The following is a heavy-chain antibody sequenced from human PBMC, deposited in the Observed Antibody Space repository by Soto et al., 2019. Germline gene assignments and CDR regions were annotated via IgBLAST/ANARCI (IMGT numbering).Heavy chain of an antibody. CDR3: ARHGVAYCGGDCSSGMDV. CDR2: IYPGDSDT. J-gene: IGHJ6*02. V-gene: IGHV5-51*01. D-gene: IGHD2-21*02. Sequence: GESLKISCKGSGYSFTSYWIGWVRQMPGKGLGWMGIIYPGDSDTRYSPSFQGQVTISADKSISTAYLQWSSLKASDTAMYYCARHGVAYCGGDCSSGMDVWGQGTTVTVSS. CDR1: GYSFTSYW.